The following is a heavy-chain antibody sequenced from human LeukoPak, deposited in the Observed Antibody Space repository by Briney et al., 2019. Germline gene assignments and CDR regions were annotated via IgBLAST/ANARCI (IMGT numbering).Heavy chain of an antibody. V-gene: IGHV3-7*03. J-gene: IGHJ4*02. CDR2: IKQDGSEK. CDR1: GFTFSSYW. Sequence: QSGGSLRLSCAASGFTFSSYWMSWVRQAPGKGLEWVANIKQDGSEKYYVDSVKGRFTISRDNSKNTLYLQMNSLRAEDTAVYYCAKSFLDCSSTSCYVFGPISPFDYWGQGTLVTVSS. D-gene: IGHD2-2*01. CDR3: AKSFLDCSSTSCYVFGPISPFDY.